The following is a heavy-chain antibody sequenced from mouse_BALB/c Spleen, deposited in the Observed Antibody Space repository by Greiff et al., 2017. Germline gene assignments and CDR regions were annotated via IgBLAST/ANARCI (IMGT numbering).Heavy chain of an antibody. Sequence: EVKLQESGGGLVQPGGSRKLSCAASGFTFSSFGMHWVRQAPEKGLEWVAYISSGSSTIYYADTVKGRFTISRDNPKNTLFLQMTSLRSEDTAMYYCARLVDYAMDYWGQGTSVTVSS. V-gene: IGHV5-17*02. J-gene: IGHJ4*01. D-gene: IGHD2-2*01. CDR2: ISSGSSTI. CDR3: ARLVDYAMDY. CDR1: GFTFSSFG.